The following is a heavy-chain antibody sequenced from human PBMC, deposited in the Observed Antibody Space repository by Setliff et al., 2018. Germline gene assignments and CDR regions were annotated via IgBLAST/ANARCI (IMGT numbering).Heavy chain of an antibody. CDR1: GASISSGTYY. D-gene: IGHD1-1*01. J-gene: IGHJ4*02. Sequence: SETLSLTCTVSGASISSGTYYWAWIRQPPGKGLEWIGRIHYRGTTYSNASLASRLTISVDTAKNQFSLKLTSVTAADTAVHYCARTGTYRYFDYWGQGTRVTVSS. CDR2: IHYRGTT. CDR3: ARTGTYRYFDY. V-gene: IGHV4-39*01.